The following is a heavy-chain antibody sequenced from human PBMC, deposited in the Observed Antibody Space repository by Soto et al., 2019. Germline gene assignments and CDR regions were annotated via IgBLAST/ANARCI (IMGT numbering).Heavy chain of an antibody. CDR3: ARPRSLSYGDYAFVPLDY. V-gene: IGHV1-69*12. D-gene: IGHD4-17*01. J-gene: IGHJ4*02. Sequence: QVQLVQSGAEVKKPGSSVKVSCKASGGTFSSYAISWVRQAPGQGLEWMGGIIPIFGTANHAQKFQGRATITADDSTTTVYMELGSLRSEPTAVYYGARPRSLSYGDYAFVPLDYWGQGTLVTVSS. CDR2: IIPIFGTA. CDR1: GGTFSSYA.